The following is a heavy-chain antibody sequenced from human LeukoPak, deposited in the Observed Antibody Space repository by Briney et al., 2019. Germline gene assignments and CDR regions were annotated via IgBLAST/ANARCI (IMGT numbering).Heavy chain of an antibody. V-gene: IGHV1-18*01. CDR1: GYTFTSYG. D-gene: IGHD6-13*01. CDR2: ISAYNGNT. J-gene: IGHJ4*02. CDR3: ARDRGESSSWYAPFDY. Sequence: GASVKVSCKASGYTFTSYGISWVRQAPGQGLEWMGWISAYNGNTNYAQKLQGRVTMTTDTSTSTAYMELWSLRSDDTAVYYCARDRGESSSWYAPFDYWGQGTLVTVSS.